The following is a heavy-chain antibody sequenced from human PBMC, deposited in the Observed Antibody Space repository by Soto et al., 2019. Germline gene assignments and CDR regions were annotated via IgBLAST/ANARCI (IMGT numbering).Heavy chain of an antibody. CDR3: AREIRYSSSPNFDY. D-gene: IGHD6-6*01. V-gene: IGHV1-69*08. J-gene: IGHJ4*02. CDR1: GGTFSSYT. Sequence: QVQLVQSGAEVKKPGSSVKVSCKASGGTFSSYTISWVRQAPGQGLEWMGRIIPILGIANYAQKFQGRVTITADKSTRTAYMELSSLRSEDTAVYYCAREIRYSSSPNFDYWGQGTLVTVSS. CDR2: IIPILGIA.